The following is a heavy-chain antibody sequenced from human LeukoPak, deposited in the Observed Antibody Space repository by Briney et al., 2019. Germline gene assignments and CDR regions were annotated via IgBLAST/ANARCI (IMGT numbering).Heavy chain of an antibody. V-gene: IGHV3-48*01. CDR3: ARDSRYFDWLLSGGAFDI. CDR2: ISGSGGST. Sequence: GGSLRLSCAASGFTFSSYSMNWVRQAPGKGLEWVSAISGSGGSTYYADSVKGRFTISRDNAKNSLYLQMNSLRAEDTAVYYCARDSRYFDWLLSGGAFDIWGQGTMVTVSS. CDR1: GFTFSSYS. D-gene: IGHD3-9*01. J-gene: IGHJ3*02.